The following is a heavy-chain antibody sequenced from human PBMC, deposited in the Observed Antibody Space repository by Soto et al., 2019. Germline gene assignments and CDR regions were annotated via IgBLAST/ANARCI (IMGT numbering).Heavy chain of an antibody. V-gene: IGHV4-39*01. CDR3: VRLPWSYKYYFDH. D-gene: IGHD3-10*01. CDR2: IYYSGST. CDR1: GGSISSSDYY. J-gene: IGHJ4*02. Sequence: PSETLSLTCTVSGGSISSSDYYWGWIRQPPGKGLEWIGGIYYSGSTYYNPSLKSRVTVSVDTSKNQVSLKLSSVTAADTAMYYCVRLPWSYKYYFDHWGQGALVTVSS.